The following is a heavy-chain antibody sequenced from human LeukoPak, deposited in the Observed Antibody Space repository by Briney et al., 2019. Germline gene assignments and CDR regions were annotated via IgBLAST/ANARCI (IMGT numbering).Heavy chain of an antibody. J-gene: IGHJ6*03. CDR2: INSDGSST. CDR1: GFTFSSYW. V-gene: IGHV3-74*01. D-gene: IGHD3-22*01. Sequence: GGSLRLSCAASGFTFSSYWMHWVRQAPGKGLVWVSRINSDGSSTSYADSVKGRFTISRENAKNTLYLKMNSLRAEDTAVYYCARVLPDSSGYYKSYYYYMDVWGKGTTVTVSS. CDR3: ARVLPDSSGYYKSYYYYMDV.